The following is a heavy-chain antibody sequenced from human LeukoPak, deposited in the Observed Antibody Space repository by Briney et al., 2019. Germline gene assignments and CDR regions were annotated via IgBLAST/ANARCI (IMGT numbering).Heavy chain of an antibody. CDR3: AKDGQRGFDYSNSLEY. CDR1: GFIFNLHA. D-gene: IGHD4-11*01. CDR2: IWSDKSNK. V-gene: IGHV3-33*03. J-gene: IGHJ4*02. Sequence: GGSLRLSCAASGFIFNLHAMHWVRQAPGKGLEWVAVIWSDKSNKFYADSVRGRFTISRDESRKTVYLQMDTMTVEDTAIYYFAKDGQRGFDYSNSLEYWGQGALVTVAS.